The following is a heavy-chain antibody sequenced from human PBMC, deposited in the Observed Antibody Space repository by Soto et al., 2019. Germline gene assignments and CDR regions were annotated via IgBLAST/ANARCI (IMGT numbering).Heavy chain of an antibody. CDR2: IYYSGST. D-gene: IGHD3-16*02. J-gene: IGHJ4*02. V-gene: IGHV4-39*07. CDR3: ARVSTHRRLHLGELSLLNDY. Sequence: SETLSLTCTVSGGSISSSSYYWGWIRQPPGKGLEWIGSIYYSGSTNYNPSLKSRVTISVDTSKNQFSLKLSSVTAADTAVYYCARVSTHRRLHLGELSLLNDYWGQGTLVTVSS. CDR1: GGSISSSSYY.